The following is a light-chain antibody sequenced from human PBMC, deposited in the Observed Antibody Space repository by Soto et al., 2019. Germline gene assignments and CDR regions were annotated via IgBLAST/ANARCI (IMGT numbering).Light chain of an antibody. J-gene: IGKJ5*01. CDR3: QQRSDWPPIT. V-gene: IGKV3-11*01. CDR2: DAS. CDR1: QSVRSH. Sequence: TQSPSTLSLSPGETATLSCRASQSVRSHLAWYQQRPGQPPRLLIYDASYRATGVPLRFSGSGSGTEFTLTISSLESGDSAIYYCQQRSDWPPITFGQGTRLEIK.